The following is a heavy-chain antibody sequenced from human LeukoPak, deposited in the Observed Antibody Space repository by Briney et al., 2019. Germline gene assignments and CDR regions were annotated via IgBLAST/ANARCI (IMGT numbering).Heavy chain of an antibody. CDR2: INVDGGTT. V-gene: IGHV3-74*01. J-gene: IGHJ4*02. CDR1: GFTSSSYW. CDR3: ARDMTGPLDY. D-gene: IGHD1-20*01. Sequence: PGGSLRLSCEASGFTSSSYWMHWVRQAPGKGLVWISRINVDGGTTDYADSVRGRFTISRGNAKNTLYLQMNNLRAEDTAVYYGARDMTGPLDYWGQGTLVTASS.